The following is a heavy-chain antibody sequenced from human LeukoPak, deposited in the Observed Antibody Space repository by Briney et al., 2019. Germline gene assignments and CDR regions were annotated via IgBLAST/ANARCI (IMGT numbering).Heavy chain of an antibody. J-gene: IGHJ4*02. Sequence: SETLSLTCAVSGYSISSGYYWGWIRQPPGKGLEWIGSIYHSGSTYYNPSLKSRVTISVDTSKNQSSLKLSSVTAADTAVYYCARGYSYGRTYYFDYWGQGTLVTVSS. V-gene: IGHV4-38-2*01. CDR2: IYHSGST. CDR3: ARGYSYGRTYYFDY. CDR1: GYSISSGYY. D-gene: IGHD5-18*01.